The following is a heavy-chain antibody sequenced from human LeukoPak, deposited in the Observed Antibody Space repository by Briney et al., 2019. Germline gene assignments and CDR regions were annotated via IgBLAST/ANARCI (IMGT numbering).Heavy chain of an antibody. CDR2: IYNSGST. CDR3: ARESGVVTKYYYYYYMDV. CDR1: GGSISSYY. V-gene: IGHV4-59*12. D-gene: IGHD3-3*01. J-gene: IGHJ6*03. Sequence: SETLSLTCTVSGGSISSYYASWVRQPPGKGLEWIGYIYNSGSTNYNPSLKSRVTISVDKSKNQFSLKLSSVTAADTAVYYCARESGVVTKYYYYYYMDVWGKGTTVTVSS.